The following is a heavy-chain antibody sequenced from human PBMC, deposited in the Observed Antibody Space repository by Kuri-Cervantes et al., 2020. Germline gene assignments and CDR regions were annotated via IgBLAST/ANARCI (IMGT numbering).Heavy chain of an antibody. J-gene: IGHJ6*02. CDR2: IYYSGST. Sequence: SETLSLTCTVSGGSISSYYWSWIRQPPGKGLEWIGYIYYSGSTNYNPSLKSRVTISVDTSKNQFSLKLSSVTAADTAVYYCARRKWAWQLLRFPEYYYGMDVWGQGTTVTVSS. CDR3: ARRKWAWQLLRFPEYYYGMDV. CDR1: GGSISSYY. V-gene: IGHV4-59*01. D-gene: IGHD2-15*01.